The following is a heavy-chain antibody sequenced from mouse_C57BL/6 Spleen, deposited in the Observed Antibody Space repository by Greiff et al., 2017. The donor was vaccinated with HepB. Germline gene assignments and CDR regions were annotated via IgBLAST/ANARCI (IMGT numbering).Heavy chain of an antibody. Sequence: VQLKESGPELVKPGASVKISCKASGFTFTDYYMNWVKQSHGKSLEWIGDINPNNGGTSYNQKFKGKATLTVDKSSSTAYMELRSLTSEDSAVYYCARRGYYAWFAYWGQGTLVTVSA. D-gene: IGHD1-1*01. CDR2: INPNNGGT. CDR1: GFTFTDYY. V-gene: IGHV1-26*01. CDR3: ARRGYYAWFAY. J-gene: IGHJ3*01.